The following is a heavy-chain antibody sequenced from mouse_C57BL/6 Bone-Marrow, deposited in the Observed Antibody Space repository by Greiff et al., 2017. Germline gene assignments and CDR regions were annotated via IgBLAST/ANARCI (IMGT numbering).Heavy chain of an antibody. Sequence: QVQLKQPGAELVRPGTSVKLSCKASGYTFTSYWMHWVKQRPGQGLEWIGVIDPSDSYTNYNQKFKGKATLTVDTSSSTAYMQLSSLTSEDSAVYYCARDAITTVVGGGYFDVWGTGTTVTVSS. V-gene: IGHV1-59*01. D-gene: IGHD1-1*01. CDR3: ARDAITTVVGGGYFDV. CDR1: GYTFTSYW. J-gene: IGHJ1*03. CDR2: IDPSDSYT.